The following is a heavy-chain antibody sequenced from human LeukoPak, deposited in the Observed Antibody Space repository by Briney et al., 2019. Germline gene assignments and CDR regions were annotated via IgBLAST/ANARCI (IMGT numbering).Heavy chain of an antibody. V-gene: IGHV3-64D*06. D-gene: IGHD1-1*01. CDR2: ISTNGDST. CDR1: GFTFSSYA. CDR3: VKQVPPGY. J-gene: IGHJ4*02. Sequence: GGSLRLSCSASGFTFSSYAMHWVRQTPGKGLEYVSDISTNGDSTYYADSVKGRFTISRDNSKNTLYLQMSSLRVEDTAVYYCVKQVPPGYWGQGTLVTVSS.